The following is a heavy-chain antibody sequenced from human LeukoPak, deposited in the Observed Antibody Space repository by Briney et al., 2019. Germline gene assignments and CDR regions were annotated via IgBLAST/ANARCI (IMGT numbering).Heavy chain of an antibody. CDR3: AKGQDGYNPDY. CDR1: GGSISSYY. D-gene: IGHD5-24*01. V-gene: IGHV4-59*01. CDR2: IYYSGST. J-gene: IGHJ4*02. Sequence: SETLSLTCTVSGGSISSYYWSWIRQPPGKGLEWIGYIYYSGSTKYNPSLKSRVTISVDTSKNQFSLKLSSVTAADTAVYYCAKGQDGYNPDYWGQGTLVTVSS.